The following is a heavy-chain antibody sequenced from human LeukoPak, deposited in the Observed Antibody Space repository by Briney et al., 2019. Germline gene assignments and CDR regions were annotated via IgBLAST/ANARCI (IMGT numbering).Heavy chain of an antibody. CDR3: ARERAYYYGSGTPYYYYGMDV. Sequence: SETLSLTRTVSGGSISSYYWSWIRQPPGKGLEWIGYIYYSGSTNYNPSLKSRVTISVDTSKNQFSLKLSSVTAADTAVYYCARERAYYYGSGTPYYYYGMDVWGQGTTVTVSS. CDR1: GGSISSYY. J-gene: IGHJ6*02. V-gene: IGHV4-59*01. CDR2: IYYSGST. D-gene: IGHD3-10*01.